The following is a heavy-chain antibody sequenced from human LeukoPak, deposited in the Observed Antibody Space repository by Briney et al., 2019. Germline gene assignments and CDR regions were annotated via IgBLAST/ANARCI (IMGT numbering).Heavy chain of an antibody. CDR2: INSDGGST. D-gene: IGHD5-24*01. V-gene: IGHV3-74*01. Sequence: AGGSLRLSCTASGFTFSSYWMHWVRQAPGKGLVWVSRINSDGGSTSYADSVKGRFTISRDNAKNTLYLQMNSLRAEDTAVYYCARRIQGMASYYFDYWGQGTLVTVSS. CDR3: ARRIQGMASYYFDY. J-gene: IGHJ4*02. CDR1: GFTFSSYW.